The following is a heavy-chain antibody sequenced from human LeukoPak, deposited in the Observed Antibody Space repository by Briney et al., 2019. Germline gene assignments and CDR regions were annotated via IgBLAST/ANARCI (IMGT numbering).Heavy chain of an antibody. Sequence: SQTLSLTCTVSGGSISSGGYYWSWIRQHPGKGLEWIGYIYYSGSTYYNPSLKSRVTISVDTSKNQFSLKLSSVTAADTAVYYCARRIVRGVIGHVYYFDYWGQGTLVTVSS. V-gene: IGHV4-31*03. CDR2: IYYSGST. CDR1: GGSISSGGYY. CDR3: ARRIVRGVIGHVYYFDY. D-gene: IGHD3-10*01. J-gene: IGHJ4*02.